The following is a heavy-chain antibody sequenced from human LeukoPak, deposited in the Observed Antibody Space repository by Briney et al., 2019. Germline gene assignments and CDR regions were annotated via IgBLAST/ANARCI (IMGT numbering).Heavy chain of an antibody. CDR2: IYTSGST. Sequence: SETLSLTCTVSGGSISSYYWSWIRQPAGKGLEWIGRIYTSGSTNYNPSLKSRVTMSVDTSKNQFSLKLSSVTAADTAVYYCARSAPLPSSGWAFDIWGQETMVTVSS. CDR3: ARSAPLPSSGWAFDI. J-gene: IGHJ3*02. CDR1: GGSISSYY. V-gene: IGHV4-4*07. D-gene: IGHD6-19*01.